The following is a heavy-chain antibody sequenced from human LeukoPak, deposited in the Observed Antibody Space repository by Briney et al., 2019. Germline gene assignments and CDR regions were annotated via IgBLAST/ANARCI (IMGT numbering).Heavy chain of an antibody. Sequence: ASVKVSRKSYGYTFTSYFMHWVRQAPGQGLEWMGIINPSGGSANYAQEFQGRVTITRDTSASTAYMELSSLRSEDMAVYYCAREGIAAASIDPWGQGTLVTVSS. D-gene: IGHD6-13*01. CDR2: INPSGGSA. CDR1: GYTFTSYF. V-gene: IGHV1-46*01. CDR3: AREGIAAASIDP. J-gene: IGHJ5*02.